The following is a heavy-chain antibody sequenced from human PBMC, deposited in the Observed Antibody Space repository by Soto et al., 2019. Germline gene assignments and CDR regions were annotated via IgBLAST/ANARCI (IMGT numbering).Heavy chain of an antibody. CDR3: TTEDIVLMVYAIFDY. Sequence: GGSLRLSCAASGFTFSNAWMSWVRQAPGKGLEWVGRIKSKTDGGTTDYAAPVKGRFTISRDDSKNTLYLQMNSLKTEDTAVYYCTTEDIVLMVYAIFDYWGQGTLVTVSS. CDR1: GFTFSNAW. V-gene: IGHV3-15*01. J-gene: IGHJ4*02. CDR2: IKSKTDGGTT. D-gene: IGHD2-8*01.